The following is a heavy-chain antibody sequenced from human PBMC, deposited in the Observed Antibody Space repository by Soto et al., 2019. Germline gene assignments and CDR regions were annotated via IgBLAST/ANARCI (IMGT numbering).Heavy chain of an antibody. J-gene: IGHJ4*02. CDR1: GFTFSSYA. V-gene: IGHV3-23*01. D-gene: IGHD5-12*01. CDR3: AKSVGYSGYDLRSWYFDY. Sequence: EVQLLESGGGLVQPGGSLRLSCAASGFTFSSYAMSWVRQAPGKGLEWVSAISGSGGSTYYADSVKGRFTISRDNSKNTLYLQMNSLRAEDTDVYYCAKSVGYSGYDLRSWYFDYWGQGTLVTVSS. CDR2: ISGSGGST.